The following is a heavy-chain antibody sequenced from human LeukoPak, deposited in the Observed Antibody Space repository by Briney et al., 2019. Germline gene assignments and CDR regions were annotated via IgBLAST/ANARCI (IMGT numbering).Heavy chain of an antibody. D-gene: IGHD1-26*01. V-gene: IGHV3-NL1*01. Sequence: GGSLRLSCAASGFTFSSYGMHWVRQAPGKGLEWVSVIYSGGSTYYADSVKGRFTISRDNSKNTLYLQMNSLRAEDTAVYYCASGSFRYWGQGTLVTVSS. CDR2: IYSGGST. J-gene: IGHJ4*02. CDR1: GFTFSSYG. CDR3: ASGSFRY.